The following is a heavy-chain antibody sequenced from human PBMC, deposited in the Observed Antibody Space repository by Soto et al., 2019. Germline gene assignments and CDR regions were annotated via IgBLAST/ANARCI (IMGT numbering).Heavy chain of an antibody. D-gene: IGHD3-10*01. CDR2: IWYDGSNK. V-gene: IGHV3-33*01. Sequence: GGSLRLSCAASGFTFSNYGMHWVRQAPGKGLEWVAIIWYDGSNKYFADSVKGRFTVSRDNSKNALYLQMNSLRAEDTAVYYCARGVFYGSGSLDVYDIWGQGTMVTVSS. CDR1: GFTFSNYG. J-gene: IGHJ3*02. CDR3: ARGVFYGSGSLDVYDI.